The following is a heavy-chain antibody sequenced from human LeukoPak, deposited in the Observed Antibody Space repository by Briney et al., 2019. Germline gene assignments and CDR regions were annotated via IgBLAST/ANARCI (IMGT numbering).Heavy chain of an antibody. CDR1: GGSFSGYY. D-gene: IGHD1-26*01. J-gene: IGHJ4*02. Sequence: PSETLSLTCAVYGGSFSGYYWSWIRQPPGKGLEWIGEINHSGSTNYNPSLKSRVTISVDTSKNQFSLKLSSVTAADTAVYYYAREGAGIDYWGQGTLVTVSS. CDR2: INHSGST. CDR3: AREGAGIDY. V-gene: IGHV4-34*01.